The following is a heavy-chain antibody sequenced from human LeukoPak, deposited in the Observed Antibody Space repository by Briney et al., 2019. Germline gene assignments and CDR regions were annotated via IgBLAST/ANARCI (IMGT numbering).Heavy chain of an antibody. CDR3: ARGYSGYDFGVDC. J-gene: IGHJ4*02. Sequence: GGSLTLSCAASGFIFSDYYMSWIRPAPGKGLEWVSSISSGGSSIYYADSVKGRITISRDIAKNSLYLQMNSLRAEDTAVYYCARGYSGYDFGVDCWGQGTPVTVSS. D-gene: IGHD5-12*01. CDR1: GFIFSDYY. V-gene: IGHV3-11*01. CDR2: ISSGGSSI.